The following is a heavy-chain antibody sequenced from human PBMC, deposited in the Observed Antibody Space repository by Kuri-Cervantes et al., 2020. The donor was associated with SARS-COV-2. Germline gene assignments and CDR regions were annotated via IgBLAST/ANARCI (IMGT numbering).Heavy chain of an antibody. V-gene: IGHV3-66*02. Sequence: LSLTCAASGFTVSSNYMSWVRQAPGKGLEWVSVIYSGGSTYYADSVKGRFTISRDNSKNTLYLQMNSLRAEDTAVYYCARVLVGAKIGYYYMDVWGKGTTVTVSS. CDR1: GFTVSSNY. D-gene: IGHD1-26*01. J-gene: IGHJ6*03. CDR2: IYSGGST. CDR3: ARVLVGAKIGYYYMDV.